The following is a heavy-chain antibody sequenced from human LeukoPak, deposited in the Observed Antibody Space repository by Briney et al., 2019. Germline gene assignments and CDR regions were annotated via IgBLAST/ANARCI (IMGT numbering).Heavy chain of an antibody. CDR1: GFTFSSNY. V-gene: IGHV3-53*01. Sequence: GGSLRLSCAASGFTFSSNYMSWVRQAPGKGLEWVSVIYSGGSTYYADSVKGRFTTPRDISKNTLYLQMNSLRAEDTAVYYCASVNGDGAEYFQHWAQGTLVTVSS. J-gene: IGHJ1*01. CDR3: ASVNGDGAEYFQH. D-gene: IGHD2-21*01. CDR2: IYSGGST.